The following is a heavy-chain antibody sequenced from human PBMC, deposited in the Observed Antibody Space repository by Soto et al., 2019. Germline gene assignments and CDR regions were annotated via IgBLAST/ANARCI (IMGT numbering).Heavy chain of an antibody. V-gene: IGHV3-9*01. CDR2: ISWNSGKI. D-gene: IGHD6-19*01. J-gene: IGHJ4*02. CDR3: APDSGPIDS. CDR1: GFTFDGYA. Sequence: PGGSLRLSCATSGFTFDGYAMHWVRQAPGKGLQWVSGISWNSGKIAYADSVRGRFSISRDNARSSLYLQMNSLRPEDTALYYCAPDSGPIDSWGQGTLVTVSS.